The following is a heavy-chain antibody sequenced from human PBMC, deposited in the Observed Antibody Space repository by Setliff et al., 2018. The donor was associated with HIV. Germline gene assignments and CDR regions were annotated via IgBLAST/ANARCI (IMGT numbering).Heavy chain of an antibody. D-gene: IGHD6-19*01. J-gene: IGHJ4*02. CDR2: INPSGGST. Sequence: ASVKVSCKASGYTFTSYYMHWVRQAPGQGLEWMGIINPSGGSTSYAQKFQGIVTMTIDTSTSTVYMELSSLRSEDTAVYYCARDSGAVAGTRYYFDYWGQGTLVTVSS. V-gene: IGHV1-46*01. CDR3: ARDSGAVAGTRYYFDY. CDR1: GYTFTSYY.